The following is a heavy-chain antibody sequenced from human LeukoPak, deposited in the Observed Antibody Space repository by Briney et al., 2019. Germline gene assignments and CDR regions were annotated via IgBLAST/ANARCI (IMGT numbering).Heavy chain of an antibody. CDR1: GYTFTGYY. CDR3: ARVRSRYQLRIGWFDP. D-gene: IGHD2-2*01. V-gene: IGHV1-2*02. J-gene: IGHJ5*02. CDR2: INPNSGGT. Sequence: GASVKVSCKASGYTFTGYYMHWVRQAPGQGLEWMGWINPNSGGTNYAQKFQGRVTMTRDTSISTAYMELSRLRSDDTAVYYCARVRSRYQLRIGWFDPWGQGTLVTVSS.